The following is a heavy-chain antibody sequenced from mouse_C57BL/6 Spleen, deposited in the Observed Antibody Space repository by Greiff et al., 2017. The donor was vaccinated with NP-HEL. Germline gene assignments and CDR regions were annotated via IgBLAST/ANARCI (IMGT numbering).Heavy chain of an antibody. CDR1: GFTFSNYW. J-gene: IGHJ1*03. V-gene: IGHV6-3*01. D-gene: IGHD4-1*02. CDR2: IRLKSDNYAT. CDR3: TNNWYWYFDV. Sequence: EVHLVESGGGLVQPGGSMKLSCVASGFTFSNYWMNWVRQSPEKGLEWVAQIRLKSDNYATHYAESVKGRFTISRDDSKSSVYLQMNNLRAEDTGIYYCTNNWYWYFDVWGTGTTVTVSS.